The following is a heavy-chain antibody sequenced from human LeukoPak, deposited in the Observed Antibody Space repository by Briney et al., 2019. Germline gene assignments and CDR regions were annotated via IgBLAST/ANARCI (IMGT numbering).Heavy chain of an antibody. D-gene: IGHD3-16*01. CDR1: GFTISDYW. CDR3: VRDGGTDWYDP. CDR2: IKQDGVEK. V-gene: IGHV3-7*01. J-gene: IGHJ5*02. Sequence: GGSLRLSCAASGFTISDYWMTWVRQAPGKGLEWAANIKQDGVEKSYVDSVKGRFTISRDNANNSIFLQMNSLRVEDTAIYYCVRDGGTDWYDPWGQGTLVSVSS.